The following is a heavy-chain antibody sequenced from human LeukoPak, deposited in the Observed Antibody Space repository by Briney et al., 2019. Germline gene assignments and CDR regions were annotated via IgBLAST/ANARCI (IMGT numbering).Heavy chain of an antibody. Sequence: ASVKVSCKASGGTFSSYAISWVRQAPGQGLEWMGGIIPIFGTANYAQKFQGRVTITADESTSTAYMELSSLRSEVTAVYYCASVARGYDFDYWGQGTLVTVSS. J-gene: IGHJ4*02. V-gene: IGHV1-69*01. CDR3: ASVARGYDFDY. CDR2: IIPIFGTA. CDR1: GGTFSSYA. D-gene: IGHD5-12*01.